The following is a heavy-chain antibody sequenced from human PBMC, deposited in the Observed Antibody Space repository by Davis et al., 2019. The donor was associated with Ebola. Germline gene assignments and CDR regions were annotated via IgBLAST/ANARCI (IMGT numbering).Heavy chain of an antibody. V-gene: IGHV1-2*02. Sequence: ASVKVSCKASGYTFTSYDINWVRQATGQGLEWMGWIHPNSGGTNYAQKFQGRVTMTRDTSISTAYMELSSLRSEDTAVYYCARGPAAKRYFDLWGRGTLVTVSS. J-gene: IGHJ2*01. CDR3: ARGPAAKRYFDL. CDR2: IHPNSGGT. CDR1: GYTFTSYD. D-gene: IGHD2-2*01.